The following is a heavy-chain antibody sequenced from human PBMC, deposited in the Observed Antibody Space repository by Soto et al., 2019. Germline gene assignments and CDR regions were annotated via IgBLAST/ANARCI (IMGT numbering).Heavy chain of an antibody. Sequence: SETLSLTCTVSGGSISSGGYYWSWIRQHPGKGLEWIGYIYYSGSTYYNPSLKSRVTISVDTSKNQFSLKLSSVTAADTAVYYCARDPRHDFRNAFDIWGQGTMVTVSS. CDR2: IYYSGST. D-gene: IGHD3-3*01. J-gene: IGHJ3*02. V-gene: IGHV4-31*03. CDR1: GGSISSGGYY. CDR3: ARDPRHDFRNAFDI.